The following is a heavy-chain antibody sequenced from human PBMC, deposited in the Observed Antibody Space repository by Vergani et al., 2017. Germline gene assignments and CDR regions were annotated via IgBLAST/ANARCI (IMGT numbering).Heavy chain of an antibody. Sequence: QVQLQESGPGLVKPSETLTLTCDVSDSSIMTNPYWGWFRQSPGKGLGWIGCIHHSGDTHYNSSLKSRVSISIVSSSKFSLSLTSVTAADPAIYYCARHRGSGGFFPSSYFYWMDVWGHGTTVTVSS. CDR1: DSSIMTNPY. D-gene: IGHD3-10*01. CDR2: IHHSGDT. J-gene: IGHJ6*02. V-gene: IGHV4-38-2*01. CDR3: ARHRGSGGFFPSSYFYWMDV.